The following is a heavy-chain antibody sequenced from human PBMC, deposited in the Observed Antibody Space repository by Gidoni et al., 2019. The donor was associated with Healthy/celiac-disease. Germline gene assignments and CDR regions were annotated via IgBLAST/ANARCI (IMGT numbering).Heavy chain of an antibody. CDR2: IWYDGSNK. CDR3: ARGSGSLSRVDY. J-gene: IGHJ4*02. CDR1: GFTFSSYG. D-gene: IGHD1-26*01. Sequence: QVQLVESGGGVVQPGRSLRPSCAASGFTFSSYGMHWVRQAPGKGLEWVAVIWYDGSNKYYADSVKGRFTISRDNSKNTLYLQMNSLRAEDTAVYYCARGSGSLSRVDYWGQGTLVTVSS. V-gene: IGHV3-33*01.